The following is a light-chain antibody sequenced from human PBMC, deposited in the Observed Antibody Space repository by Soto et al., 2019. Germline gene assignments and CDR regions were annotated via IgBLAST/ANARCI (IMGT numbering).Light chain of an antibody. CDR1: QSVSSY. CDR2: DAS. Sequence: EIVLTQSPATLSLSPGERATLSCRASQSVSSYLAWYQQKPGQAPRLLIYDASNRATGIPARFSGSGSGTDFTLTISSLEPEDFAVYYFQQRSNWPPVFGQGTKLEIK. CDR3: QQRSNWPPV. J-gene: IGKJ2*01. V-gene: IGKV3-11*01.